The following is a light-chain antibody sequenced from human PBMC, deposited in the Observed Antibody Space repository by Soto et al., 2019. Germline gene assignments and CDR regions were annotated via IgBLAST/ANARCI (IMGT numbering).Light chain of an antibody. CDR2: LGS. Sequence: DIVMTQSPLSLPVTPGEPASISCRSSQSLLHSNGYNYLDWYLQKPGQSPQLLIYLGSNRASGVPDGFSGSGSGTDFTLKISRVEAEDVGVYYCMQSLQNPWTFGQGTKVEIK. CDR3: MQSLQNPWT. CDR1: QSLLHSNGYNY. J-gene: IGKJ1*01. V-gene: IGKV2-28*01.